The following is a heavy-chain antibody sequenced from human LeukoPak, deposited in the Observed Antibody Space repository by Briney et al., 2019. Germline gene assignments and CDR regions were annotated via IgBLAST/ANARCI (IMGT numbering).Heavy chain of an antibody. Sequence: SETLSLTCTVSGGSINSGGYYWSWIRHHPGKGLEWIGYIYFSGSTYYNPSLKSRVTISVDTSKNHFSLKLSSVTAADTAVYYCARSSVTMVRGVIYDAFGIWGQGTMVTVSS. J-gene: IGHJ3*02. V-gene: IGHV4-31*03. CDR3: ARSSVTMVRGVIYDAFGI. CDR2: IYFSGST. CDR1: GGSINSGGYY. D-gene: IGHD3-10*01.